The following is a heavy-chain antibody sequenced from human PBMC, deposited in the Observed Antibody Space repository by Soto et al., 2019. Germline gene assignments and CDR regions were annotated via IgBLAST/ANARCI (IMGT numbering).Heavy chain of an antibody. V-gene: IGHV4-59*01. Sequence: SETLSLTCTVSGGSISSYYWSWIRQPPGKGLEWIGYIYYSGSTNYNPSLKSRVTISVDTSKNQFSLKLSSVTAADTAVYYCASHGGYSYPYYYFDDWGQGTLVTVSS. CDR2: IYYSGST. CDR3: ASHGGYSYPYYYFDD. CDR1: GGSISSYY. J-gene: IGHJ4*02. D-gene: IGHD5-18*01.